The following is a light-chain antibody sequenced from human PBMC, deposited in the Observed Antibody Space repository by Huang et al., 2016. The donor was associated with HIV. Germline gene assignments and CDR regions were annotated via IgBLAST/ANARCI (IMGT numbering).Light chain of an antibody. V-gene: IGKV3-11*01. CDR2: DAF. J-gene: IGKJ1*01. Sequence: EIVLTQSPTTLSLSPGERATLTCRASQCVSSYLAWFQQKRCQAPRLLIYDAFNRAPGIPDRFSGSVSGTDFTLTISNVEPEDFAVYYCQQRNNWPRTFGQGTKVEI. CDR1: QCVSSY. CDR3: QQRNNWPRT.